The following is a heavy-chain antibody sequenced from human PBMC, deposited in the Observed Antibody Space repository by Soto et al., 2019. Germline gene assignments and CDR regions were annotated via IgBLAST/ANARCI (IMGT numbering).Heavy chain of an antibody. V-gene: IGHV1-8*01. CDR2: MNPNRGNT. Sequence: ASVKVSCKAYGYTFTSYDINWVRQATGQGIEWMGWMNPNRGNTGYAQKFQGRVTMTRNTSISTAYMELSSLRSEDTAVYYCARSEVYCSSTSCYYFDPYYYYGMDVWGQGTTVTVSS. CDR1: GYTFTSYD. J-gene: IGHJ6*02. CDR3: ARSEVYCSSTSCYYFDPYYYYGMDV. D-gene: IGHD2-2*01.